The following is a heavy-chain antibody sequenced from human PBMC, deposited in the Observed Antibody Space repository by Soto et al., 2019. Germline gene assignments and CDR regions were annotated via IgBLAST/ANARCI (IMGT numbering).Heavy chain of an antibody. D-gene: IGHD1-26*01. CDR1: GFTFSRYG. Sequence: SGGGVVQPGRSLRLSCAASGFTFSRYGMHWVRQAPGTGLEWVAVIWYDGSNKYYADSVKGRFTISRDNSKNTLYLQMNSLRAEDTAVYYCARSKIVQDYGMDVWGQGTTVTVSS. CDR3: ARSKIVQDYGMDV. CDR2: IWYDGSNK. J-gene: IGHJ6*02. V-gene: IGHV3-33*01.